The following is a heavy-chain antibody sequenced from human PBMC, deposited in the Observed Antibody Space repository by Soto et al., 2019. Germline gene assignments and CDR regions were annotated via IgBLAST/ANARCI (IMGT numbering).Heavy chain of an antibody. D-gene: IGHD3-10*01. CDR3: ARVIVLLWFGELYNWFDP. CDR1: GYTFTSYD. CDR2: MNPNSGNT. Sequence: ASVKVSCKASGYTFTSYDINWVRQATGQGLEWMGWMNPNSGNTGYAQKSQGRVTMTRNTSISTAYMELSSLRSEDTAVYYCARVIVLLWFGELYNWFDPWGQGTLVTVSS. J-gene: IGHJ5*02. V-gene: IGHV1-8*01.